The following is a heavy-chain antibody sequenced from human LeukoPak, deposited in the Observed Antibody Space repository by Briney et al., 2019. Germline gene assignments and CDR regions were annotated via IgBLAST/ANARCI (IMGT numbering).Heavy chain of an antibody. CDR2: TYTSGST. Sequence: SETLSLTCTVSGGSISSYYWSWIRQPAGKGLEWIGRTYTSGSTNYNPSLKSRVTMSVDTSKNQFSLKLSSVTVADTAVYYCAGDYYDSSGYYYDYWGQGTLVTVSS. CDR3: AGDYYDSSGYYYDY. D-gene: IGHD3-22*01. V-gene: IGHV4-4*07. CDR1: GGSISSYY. J-gene: IGHJ4*02.